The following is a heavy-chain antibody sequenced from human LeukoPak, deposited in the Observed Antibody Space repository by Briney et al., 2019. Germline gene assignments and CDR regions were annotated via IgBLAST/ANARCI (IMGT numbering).Heavy chain of an antibody. CDR3: ARQSRRHYDILTGYYIGEYYFDY. J-gene: IGHJ4*02. D-gene: IGHD3-9*01. CDR2: IYYSGST. V-gene: IGHV4-59*08. Sequence: SETLPLTCTVSGGSISSYYWSWIRQPPGKGLEWIGYIYYSGSTNYNPSLKSRVTISVDTSKNQFSLKLSSVTAADTAVYYCARQSRRHYDILTGYYIGEYYFDYWGQGTLVTVSS. CDR1: GGSISSYY.